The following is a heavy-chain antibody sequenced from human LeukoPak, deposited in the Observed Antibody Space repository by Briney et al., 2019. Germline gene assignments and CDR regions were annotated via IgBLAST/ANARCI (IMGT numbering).Heavy chain of an antibody. D-gene: IGHD2-15*01. CDR2: ISTSGGST. V-gene: IGHV3-23*01. CDR1: GFTFSSYA. Sequence: QPGASLRLSCAASGFTFSSYAVSWVRLAPGKGLGWVSAISTSGGSTFYADSVKGRFTISRDNSKNTLYLQMNSLRAEDTAVYYCAKGILSPVIVPFDFWGQGTLVTVSS. J-gene: IGHJ4*02. CDR3: AKGILSPVIVPFDF.